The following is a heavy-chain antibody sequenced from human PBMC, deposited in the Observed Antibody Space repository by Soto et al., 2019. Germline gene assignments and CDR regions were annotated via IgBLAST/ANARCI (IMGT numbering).Heavy chain of an antibody. J-gene: IGHJ6*02. CDR1: GYTFTGYY. V-gene: IGHV1-2*04. Sequence: GASVKVSCKASGYTFTGYYMHWVRQAPGQGLEWMGWINPNSGGTNYAQKIQGWVTMTRDTTISTAYMELSRLRSDDTAVYYGASSSAYHYYYGMDVWGQGTTVTVSS. CDR3: ASSSAYHYYYGMDV. CDR2: INPNSGGT.